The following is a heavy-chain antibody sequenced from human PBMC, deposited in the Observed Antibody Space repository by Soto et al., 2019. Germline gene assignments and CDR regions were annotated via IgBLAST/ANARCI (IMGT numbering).Heavy chain of an antibody. Sequence: PGGSLRLSCAASGFTFSSYGMHWVRQAPGKGLEWVAVISYDGSNKYYADSVKGRFTISRDNSKSTLYLQMNSLRAEDTAVYYCAKDLNRDPGKPTDYWGQGTLVTVSS. V-gene: IGHV3-30*18. D-gene: IGHD3-10*01. CDR3: AKDLNRDPGKPTDY. CDR1: GFTFSSYG. J-gene: IGHJ4*02. CDR2: ISYDGSNK.